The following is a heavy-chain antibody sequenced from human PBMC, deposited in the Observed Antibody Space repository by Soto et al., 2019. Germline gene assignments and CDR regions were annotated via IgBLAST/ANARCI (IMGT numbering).Heavy chain of an antibody. D-gene: IGHD2-2*01. CDR2: ISAYNGNT. V-gene: IGHV1-18*01. CDR1: GYTFTSYG. Sequence: ASVKVSCKASGYTFTSYGISWVRQAPGQGLEWMGWISAYNGNTNYARKLQGRVTMTTDTSTSTAYMELRSLRSDDTAVYYCARDLGPDIVVVPAAIFAFDIWGQGTMVTVS. CDR3: ARDLGPDIVVVPAAIFAFDI. J-gene: IGHJ3*02.